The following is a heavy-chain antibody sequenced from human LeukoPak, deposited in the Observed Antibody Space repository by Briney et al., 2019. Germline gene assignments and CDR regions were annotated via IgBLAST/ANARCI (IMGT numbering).Heavy chain of an antibody. J-gene: IGHJ4*02. Sequence: GGSLRLSCAASGFTFSSYSMNWVRQAPGKGLEWVSSISSSSSYIYYADSVKGRFTISRDNTKNSLYLQMNSLRAEDTAVYYCARGPGAANFDYWGQGTLVTVSS. CDR3: ARGPGAANFDY. D-gene: IGHD1-26*01. CDR2: ISSSSSYI. V-gene: IGHV3-21*01. CDR1: GFTFSSYS.